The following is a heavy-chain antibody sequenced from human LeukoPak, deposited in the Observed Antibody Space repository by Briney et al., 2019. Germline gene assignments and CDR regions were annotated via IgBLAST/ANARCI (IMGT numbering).Heavy chain of an antibody. Sequence: GGSLRLSCAGSGFTSSDYYMSWIRQAPGKGLEWVSYISSSDSTIYYTDSVKGRFTISRDNAKNSLYLQMNSLRADDTAVYYCARADCSSTSCYELDYWGQGTLVTVSS. D-gene: IGHD2-2*01. V-gene: IGHV3-11*04. CDR2: ISSSDSTI. CDR1: GFTSSDYY. J-gene: IGHJ4*02. CDR3: ARADCSSTSCYELDY.